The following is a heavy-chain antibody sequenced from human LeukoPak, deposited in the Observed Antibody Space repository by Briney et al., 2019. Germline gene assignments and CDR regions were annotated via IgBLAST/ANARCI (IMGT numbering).Heavy chain of an antibody. Sequence: GGSLRLSCAASGFTFDDHAMHWVRQAPGKGLEWVSGISWKSGSIGYADSVKGRFTISRDNAKSSLYLQMNSLRAEDTALYYCAKDIGSSWPCGMDVWGQGTTVTVSS. D-gene: IGHD6-13*01. CDR2: ISWKSGSI. CDR1: GFTFDDHA. J-gene: IGHJ6*02. CDR3: AKDIGSSWPCGMDV. V-gene: IGHV3-9*01.